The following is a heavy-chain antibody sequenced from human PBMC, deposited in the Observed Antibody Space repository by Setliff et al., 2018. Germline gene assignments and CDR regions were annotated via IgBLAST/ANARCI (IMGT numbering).Heavy chain of an antibody. CDR3: ARGYGSGYSLEIVHDAFYI. V-gene: IGHV4-39*06. CDR2: IYYSGST. J-gene: IGHJ3*02. Sequence: SQTLSLTCTLSSGSISSSSYYWGWIRQPPGKGLEWIGGIYYSGSTYYNPSLKSRVTKTVNPSKNQFTLKLSSVNASDSTVYYCARGYGSGYSLEIVHDAFYIWGQGTMVTVSS. D-gene: IGHD3-22*01. CDR1: SGSISSSSYY.